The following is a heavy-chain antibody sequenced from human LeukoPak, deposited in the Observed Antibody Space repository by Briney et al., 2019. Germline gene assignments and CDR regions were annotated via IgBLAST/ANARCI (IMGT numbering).Heavy chain of an antibody. V-gene: IGHV4-30-4*01. CDR3: ASGSVTTLLFDF. Sequence: SQTLSLTCTVSGGSVSSGDYYWSWISQPPGKGLEWIGYIYYSGTTDYNPSLKSRLTISVDTSKNQFSLKLSSVTGADTAVYYCASGSVTTLLFDFWGQGTLVTVSS. J-gene: IGHJ4*02. CDR1: GGSVSSGDYY. D-gene: IGHD3-10*01. CDR2: IYYSGTT.